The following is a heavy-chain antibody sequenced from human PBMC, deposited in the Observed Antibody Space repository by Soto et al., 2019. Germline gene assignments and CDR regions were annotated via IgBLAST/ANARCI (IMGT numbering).Heavy chain of an antibody. CDR3: AREPRFAGYYYYLDV. CDR1: GFIFSNYK. V-gene: IGHV3-21*06. CDR2: ISGTSSHI. D-gene: IGHD2-21*01. Sequence: EVQLVESGGGLVKPGGSLTLSCATSGFIFSNYKMNWVRQAPGKGLEWVSSISGTSSHIYYADSVKGRFTISRDNAENSLYLQMNSRRAEDTAVYYCAREPRFAGYYYYLDVWGKGTTVIVSS. J-gene: IGHJ6*03.